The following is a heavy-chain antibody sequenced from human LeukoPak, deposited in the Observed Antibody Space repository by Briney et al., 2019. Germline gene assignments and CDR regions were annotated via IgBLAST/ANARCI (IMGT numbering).Heavy chain of an antibody. J-gene: IGHJ5*02. CDR2: IYYSGST. V-gene: IGHV4-59*01. Sequence: PSETLSLTCTVSGGSISSYYWSWIRQPPGKGLEWIGYIYYSGSTNYNPSLKSRVTISVDTSKNQFSLKLSSVTAADTAVYYYAREQYDYVWGSYRERVNWFDPWGQGTLVTVSS. D-gene: IGHD3-16*02. CDR1: GGSISSYY. CDR3: AREQYDYVWGSYRERVNWFDP.